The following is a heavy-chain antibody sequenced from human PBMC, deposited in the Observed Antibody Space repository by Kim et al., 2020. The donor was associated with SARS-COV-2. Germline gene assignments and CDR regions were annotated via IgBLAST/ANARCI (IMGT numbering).Heavy chain of an antibody. J-gene: IGHJ5*02. CDR1: GYTFTSYD. CDR3: ARRRAVRGVIMCTPNWFDP. V-gene: IGHV1-8*01. D-gene: IGHD3-10*01. Sequence: ASVKVSCKASGYTFTSYDINWVRRATGQGLEWMGWMNPNSGNTGYAQKFQGRVTMTRNTSISTAYMELSSLRSEDTAVYYCARRRAVRGVIMCTPNWFDPWGQGTLVTVSS. CDR2: MNPNSGNT.